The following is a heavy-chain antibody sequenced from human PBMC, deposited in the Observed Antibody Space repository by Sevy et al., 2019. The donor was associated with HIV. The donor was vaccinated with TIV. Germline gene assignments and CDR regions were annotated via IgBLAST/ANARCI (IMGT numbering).Heavy chain of an antibody. CDR3: AREGIRKYYYHGMDV. V-gene: IGHV4-61*02. D-gene: IGHD3-10*01. CDR2: IYTSGRT. Sequence: SETLSLTCTVSGDSISSGNHWWSWIRQPAGKGLEWIGRIYTSGRTIYNPVLRSRVTMSVNTSTNQCFLNLNSVTAADTAVYYCAREGIRKYYYHGMDVWGQGTTVTVSS. J-gene: IGHJ6*02. CDR1: GDSISSGNHW.